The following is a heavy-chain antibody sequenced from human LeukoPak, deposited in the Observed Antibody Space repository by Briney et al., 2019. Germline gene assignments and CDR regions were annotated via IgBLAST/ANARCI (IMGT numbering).Heavy chain of an antibody. CDR1: GGSISSYY. V-gene: IGHV4-4*07. CDR3: ARVRPLYSGSYFLIDY. D-gene: IGHD1-26*01. J-gene: IGHJ4*02. Sequence: PSETLSLTCTVSGGSISSYYWSWIRQPAGKGLEWIGRIYTSGSTNYNPSLKSRVTMSVDTSKNQFSLKLSSVTAADTAVYYCARVRPLYSGSYFLIDYWGQGTLVTVSS. CDR2: IYTSGST.